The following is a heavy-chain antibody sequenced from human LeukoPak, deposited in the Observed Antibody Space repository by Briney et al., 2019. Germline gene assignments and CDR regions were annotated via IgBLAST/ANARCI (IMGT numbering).Heavy chain of an antibody. V-gene: IGHV4-30-2*01. Sequence: PSETLSLTCAVSGGSISSGGYSWNWIRQPPGKGLEWIGYICHSGSTYYNPSLKSRVTILVDRSKNQFSLKVRSVTAADTAVYYCARGYCSSTSCLTNWFDPWGQGTLVSVSS. J-gene: IGHJ5*02. CDR2: ICHSGST. CDR1: GGSISSGGYS. CDR3: ARGYCSSTSCLTNWFDP. D-gene: IGHD2-2*01.